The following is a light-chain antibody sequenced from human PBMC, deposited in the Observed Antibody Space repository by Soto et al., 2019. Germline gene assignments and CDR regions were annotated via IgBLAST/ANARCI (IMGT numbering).Light chain of an antibody. J-gene: IGKJ4*01. CDR2: DAS. CDR1: QSISSW. V-gene: IGKV1-5*01. CDR3: QQYNTYYPLT. Sequence: DIQMTQYPSTLSASVGDRVTITCRASQSISSWLAWCQQKLRRAPRLLIYDASSLESGVPSRFRGSGYATEFTLTISSLKPDDFANYYCQQYNTYYPLTFGGGTKVDI.